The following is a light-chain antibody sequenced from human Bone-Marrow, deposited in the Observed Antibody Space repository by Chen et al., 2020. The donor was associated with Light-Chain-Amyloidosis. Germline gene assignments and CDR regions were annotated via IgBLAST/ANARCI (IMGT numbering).Light chain of an antibody. CDR1: SSDVGGDNH. J-gene: IGLJ1*01. CDR2: EVT. V-gene: IGLV2-14*01. Sequence: QSALTQPASVSGSPGQSITISCTATSSDVGGDNHVSWYQQHPDKAPKLMIYEVTNRPSWVPDRFSGSKSDNPASLTISGLQTEDEADYFCSSYTITNTLVFGSGTRVTVL. CDR3: SSYTITNTLV.